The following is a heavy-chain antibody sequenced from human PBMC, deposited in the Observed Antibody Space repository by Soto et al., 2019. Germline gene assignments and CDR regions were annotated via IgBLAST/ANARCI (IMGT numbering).Heavy chain of an antibody. Sequence: PGGSLRLSCAASGFTFSSYGMHWVRQAPSKGLEWVAVISYDGSNKYYADSVKGRFTISRDNSKNTLYLQMNSLRAEDTAVYYCAKASAADTGQGYFDYWGQGTLVTVSS. J-gene: IGHJ4*02. CDR1: GFTFSSYG. V-gene: IGHV3-30*18. CDR3: AKASAADTGQGYFDY. D-gene: IGHD6-13*01. CDR2: ISYDGSNK.